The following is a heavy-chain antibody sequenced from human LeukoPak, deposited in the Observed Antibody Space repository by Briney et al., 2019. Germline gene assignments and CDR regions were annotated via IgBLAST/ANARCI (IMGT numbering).Heavy chain of an antibody. D-gene: IGHD1-26*01. CDR3: ARAPLGATSGELDY. CDR1: GGTFSSYA. J-gene: IGHJ4*02. CDR2: IIPIFGTA. V-gene: IGHV1-69*13. Sequence: ASVKVSCKASGGTFSSYAISWLRQAPGQGLEWMGGIIPIFGTANYAQKLRGRVTITADESTSTAYMELSSLRSEDTAVYYCARAPLGATSGELDYWGQGTLVTVSS.